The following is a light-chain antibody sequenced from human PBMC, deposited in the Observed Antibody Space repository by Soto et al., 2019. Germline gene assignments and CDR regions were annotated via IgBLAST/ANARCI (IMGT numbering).Light chain of an antibody. CDR3: SSYTRSSTWV. CDR2: EVS. CDR1: SSDIGGYKY. V-gene: IGLV2-14*01. Sequence: QSALTQPASVSGSPGQSITISCTGTSSDIGGYKYVPWYQQHPGKAPKLMISEVSNRPSGVSNRFSGSKSGNVASLTISWLQAEDEADYYCSSYTRSSTWVFGGGTKLTVL. J-gene: IGLJ3*02.